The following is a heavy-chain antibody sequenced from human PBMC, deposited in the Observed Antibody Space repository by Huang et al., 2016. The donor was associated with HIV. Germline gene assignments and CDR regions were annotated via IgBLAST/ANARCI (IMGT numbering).Heavy chain of an antibody. CDR1: GFTFSSYW. CDR3: ARGHGDYYYYMDV. J-gene: IGHJ6*03. Sequence: EVQLVESGGGLVQPGGSLRLSCAASGFTFSSYWMSWVRQAPGKGLEWVANIKQDGSEKYYVDSVKGRFTSSRDNAKNSLYLQMNSLRAEDTAVYYCARGHGDYYYYMDVWGKGTTVTVSS. D-gene: IGHD4-17*01. V-gene: IGHV3-7*01. CDR2: IKQDGSEK.